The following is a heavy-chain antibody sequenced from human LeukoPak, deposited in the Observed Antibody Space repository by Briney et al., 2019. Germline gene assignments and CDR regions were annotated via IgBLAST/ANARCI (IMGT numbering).Heavy chain of an antibody. J-gene: IGHJ4*02. V-gene: IGHV4-30-4*01. CDR3: ARGPNYVWGSYRYFDY. CDR1: GGSISSYY. D-gene: IGHD3-16*02. Sequence: SETLSLTCTVSGGSISSYYWSWIRQPPGKGLEWMGYIYYSGSTSYNPSLKSRVTISVDTSNNQFSVKLNSVTAADTAVYYCARGPNYVWGSYRYFDYWGQGTLVTVSS. CDR2: IYYSGST.